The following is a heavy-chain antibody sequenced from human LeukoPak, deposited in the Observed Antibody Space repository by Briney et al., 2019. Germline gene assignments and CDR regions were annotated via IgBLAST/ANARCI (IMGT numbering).Heavy chain of an antibody. CDR2: ISYDGSNK. J-gene: IGHJ4*02. CDR3: ARDTGIAAAGTGDSADY. CDR1: GFTFSSYG. Sequence: GGSLRLSCAASGFTFSSYGMHWVRQAPGKGLEWVAVISYDGSNKYYADSVKGRFTISRDNSKNTLYLQMNSLRAEDTAVYYCARDTGIAAAGTGDSADYWGQGTLVTVSS. D-gene: IGHD6-13*01. V-gene: IGHV3-30*03.